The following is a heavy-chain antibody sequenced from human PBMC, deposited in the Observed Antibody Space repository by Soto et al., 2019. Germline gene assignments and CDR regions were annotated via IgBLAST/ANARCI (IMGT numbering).Heavy chain of an antibody. J-gene: IGHJ6*02. CDR2: ISGSGGST. V-gene: IGHV3-23*01. Sequence: GSLRLSCAASGFTFSSYAMSWVRQAPGKGLEWVLAISGSGGSTYYADSVKGRFTISRDNSKNTLYLQMNSLRAEDTAVYYCAKSRATVVAAYYYYGMDVWGQGNTVTV. CDR1: GFTFSSYA. D-gene: IGHD2-15*01. CDR3: AKSRATVVAAYYYYGMDV.